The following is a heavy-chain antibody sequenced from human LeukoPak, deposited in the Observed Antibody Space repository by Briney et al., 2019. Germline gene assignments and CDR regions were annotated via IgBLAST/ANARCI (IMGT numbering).Heavy chain of an antibody. CDR1: GFTFSNAW. D-gene: IGHD3-22*01. CDR2: ISGSGGST. J-gene: IGHJ4*02. CDR3: ASTPRSSGYYYFDY. Sequence: GGSLRLSCAASGFTFSNAWMSWVRQAPGKGPEWVSAISGSGGSTYYADSVKGRFTISRDNSKNTLYLQMNSLRAEDTAVYYCASTPRSSGYYYFDYWGQGTLVTVSS. V-gene: IGHV3-23*01.